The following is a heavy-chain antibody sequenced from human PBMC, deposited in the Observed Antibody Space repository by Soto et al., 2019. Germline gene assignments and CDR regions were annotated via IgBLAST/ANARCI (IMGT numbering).Heavy chain of an antibody. V-gene: IGHV4-31*03. CDR2: IYYSGST. CDR1: GGSISSGDYY. Sequence: SETLSLTCTVSGGSISSGDYYWSWIRQHPGKGLEWIGYIYYSGSTYYNPSLKSRVTISVDTSKNQFSLKLSSETAADTAVYYCARRYGGNFDYWGQGTLVTVSS. CDR3: ARRYGGNFDY. J-gene: IGHJ4*02. D-gene: IGHD2-15*01.